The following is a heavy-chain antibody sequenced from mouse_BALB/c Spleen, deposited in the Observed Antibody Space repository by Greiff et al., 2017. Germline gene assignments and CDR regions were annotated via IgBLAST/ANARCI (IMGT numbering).Heavy chain of an antibody. D-gene: IGHD2-2*01. CDR3: AKGGHGYAWFAY. V-gene: IGHV1-7*01. J-gene: IGHJ3*01. Sequence: QVQLQQSGAELAKPGASVKMSCKASGYTFTSYWMHWVKQRPGQGLEWIGYINPSTGYTEYNQKFKDKATLTADKSSSTAYMQLSSLTSEDSAVYYCAKGGHGYAWFAYWGQGTLVTVSA. CDR2: INPSTGYT. CDR1: GYTFTSYW.